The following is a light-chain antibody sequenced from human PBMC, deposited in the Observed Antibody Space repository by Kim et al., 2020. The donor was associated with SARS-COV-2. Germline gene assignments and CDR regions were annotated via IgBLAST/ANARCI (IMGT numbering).Light chain of an antibody. J-gene: IGLJ3*02. CDR1: NIQTLN. Sequence: VVLGQQARLTRGGHNIQTLNLPWSREKPGQAPVLVMSKDSKRPSGIPGRFSGPNSGDTATLTISTAQADDEADYFCQVWDSGSWVFGGGTQLTVL. CDR2: KDS. CDR3: QVWDSGSWV. V-gene: IGLV3-9*01.